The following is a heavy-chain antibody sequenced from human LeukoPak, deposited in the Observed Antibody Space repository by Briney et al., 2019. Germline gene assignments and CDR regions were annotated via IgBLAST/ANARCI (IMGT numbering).Heavy chain of an antibody. V-gene: IGHV3-23*01. CDR3: AKDPGSRIAAQRENWFDP. CDR1: XFTXXXXX. D-gene: IGHD6-6*01. J-gene: IGHJ5*02. CDR2: XXXSRGST. Sequence: GGSLRLSCAASXFTXXXXXXXWVRQAXGXXXXXXXXXXXSRGSTYYADSVKGRFTISRDNSKNTLYLQMNSLRAEDTAVYYCAKDPGSRIAAQRENWFDPWGQGTLVTVSS.